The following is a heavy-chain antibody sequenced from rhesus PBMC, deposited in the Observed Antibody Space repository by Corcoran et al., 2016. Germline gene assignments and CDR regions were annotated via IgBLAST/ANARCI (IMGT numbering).Heavy chain of an antibody. CDR1: GYSISRGYD. CDR3: AGTERLQYYYDSGYYPDY. V-gene: IGHV4-76*01. CDR2: IYGSSGST. D-gene: IGHD3-28*01. Sequence: QVQLQESGPGVVKPSETLSLTCAVSGYSISRGYDWSWIRQPPGKGLEWIGYIYGSSGSTNYNPSLKNRVTISKDTSKNQLSLKLSSVTAADTAVYYCAGTERLQYYYDSGYYPDYWGQGVLVTVSS. J-gene: IGHJ4*01.